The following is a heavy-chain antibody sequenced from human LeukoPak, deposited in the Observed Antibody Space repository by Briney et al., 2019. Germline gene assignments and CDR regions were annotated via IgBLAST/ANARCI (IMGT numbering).Heavy chain of an antibody. CDR2: ISGGAGGT. Sequence: GGSLRLSCAVSGITLSNYGMSWVRQAPGKGLEWVAGISGGAGGTYYADSVKGRFTISRDNAKNTLYLQLNNLRAEDTAVYFCAKRGVVIRVILVGFHKEANYFDSWGQGALVTVSS. CDR1: GITLSNYG. D-gene: IGHD3-22*01. J-gene: IGHJ4*02. CDR3: AKRGVVIRVILVGFHKEANYFDS. V-gene: IGHV3-23*01.